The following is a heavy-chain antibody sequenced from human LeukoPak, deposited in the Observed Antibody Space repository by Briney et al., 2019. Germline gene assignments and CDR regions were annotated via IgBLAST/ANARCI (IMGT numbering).Heavy chain of an antibody. CDR3: ARTFYGDYDDAFDI. J-gene: IGHJ3*02. CDR1: GFTFSSYS. V-gene: IGHV3-48*04. D-gene: IGHD4-17*01. CDR2: ISSSSSTI. Sequence: PGGSLRLSCAASGFTFSSYSMNWVRQAPGKGLEWVSYISSSSSTIYYADSVKGRFTISRDNAKNSLYLQMNSLRAEDTAVYYCARTFYGDYDDAFDIWGQGTMVTVSS.